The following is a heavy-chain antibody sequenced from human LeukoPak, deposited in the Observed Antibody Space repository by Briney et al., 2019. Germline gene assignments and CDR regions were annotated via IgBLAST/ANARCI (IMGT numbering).Heavy chain of an antibody. CDR3: ARGTYYYDSSGYYYAFDY. Sequence: GASVKVSCKASGYTFTGYYMHWVRQAPGQGLEWMGWINPNSGGTSYAQKFQGRVTMTRDTSISTAYMELSRLRSDDTAVYYCARGTYYYDSSGYYYAFDYWGQGTLVTVSS. D-gene: IGHD3-22*01. J-gene: IGHJ4*02. CDR2: INPNSGGT. V-gene: IGHV1-2*02. CDR1: GYTFTGYY.